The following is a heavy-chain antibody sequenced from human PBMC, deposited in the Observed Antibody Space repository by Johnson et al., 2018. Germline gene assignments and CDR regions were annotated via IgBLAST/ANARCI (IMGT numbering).Heavy chain of an antibody. V-gene: IGHV3-7*01. CDR3: ARHKEPGTHPAEYVQH. J-gene: IGHJ1*01. Sequence: VQLVQSGGGLVQPGGSLRLSCAASGFAFSHYWMNWVRQAPGKGLAWVANIQLDGSEKYYVDSVKGRFTISRDNAKNSLYLHMNSLRAEDTAVYYRARHKEPGTHPAEYVQHWGQGTLVTVSS. D-gene: IGHD6-13*01. CDR2: IQLDGSEK. CDR1: GFAFSHYW.